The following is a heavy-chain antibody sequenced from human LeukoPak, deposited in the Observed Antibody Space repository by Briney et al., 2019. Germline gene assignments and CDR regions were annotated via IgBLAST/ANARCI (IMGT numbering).Heavy chain of an antibody. J-gene: IGHJ4*02. CDR3: AKDMVGIAAAGTFDY. CDR2: ISGSGGST. D-gene: IGHD6-13*01. V-gene: IGHV3-23*01. CDR1: GFTFSSYA. Sequence: PGGSLRLSCGASGFTFSSYAMSWVRQAPGKGLEWVSAISGSGGSTYYADSVKGRFTISRGNSKNTLYLQMNSLRAEDTAVYYCAKDMVGIAAAGTFDYWGQGTLVTVSS.